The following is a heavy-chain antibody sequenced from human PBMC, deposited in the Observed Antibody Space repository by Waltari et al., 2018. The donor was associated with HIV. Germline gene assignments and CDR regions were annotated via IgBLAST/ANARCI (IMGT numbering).Heavy chain of an antibody. CDR2: LNSDGSSR. J-gene: IGHJ4*02. D-gene: IGHD2-15*01. CDR1: GFSVSNHW. Sequence: VQLVESGGGSIKTGGSLRLSCIASGFSVSNHWMDWVRQGPGKGLVWVGRLNSDGSSRNYADAVKGRFVISRDNARNTVYLQLNSLRVEDTAMYFCARASHYIEFSTFDGDYYFDVWGRGTRVAVSS. CDR3: ARASHYIEFSTFDGDYYFDV. V-gene: IGHV3-74*01.